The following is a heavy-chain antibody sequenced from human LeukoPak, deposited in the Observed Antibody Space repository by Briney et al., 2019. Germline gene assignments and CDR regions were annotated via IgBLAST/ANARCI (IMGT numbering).Heavy chain of an antibody. J-gene: IGHJ4*02. CDR2: INSDGSST. CDR1: GFTFSSYW. D-gene: IGHD5-18*01. V-gene: IGHV3-74*01. Sequence: PGGSLRLSCAASGFTFSSYWMHWVRQAPGKGLVWVSRINSDGSSTSYADSVKGRFTISRDNAKNTLYLQMNSLRAEDTAVYYCARESGRGYSYGLFDYWGQGTLSPSPQ. CDR3: ARESGRGYSYGLFDY.